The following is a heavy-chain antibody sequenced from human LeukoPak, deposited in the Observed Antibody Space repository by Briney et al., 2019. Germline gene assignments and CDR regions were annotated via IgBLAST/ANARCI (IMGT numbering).Heavy chain of an antibody. Sequence: PGGSLRLSCAASGFTFSNAWMNWVRQAPGKGLEWVGRIKSKTDGGTTDYAAPVKGRSTISRDDSTNTLFLQMNSLKTEDTALYYCTRIIKSGSFDYWGQGTLVTVSS. J-gene: IGHJ4*02. V-gene: IGHV3-15*01. CDR3: TRIIKSGSFDY. CDR1: GFTFSNAW. D-gene: IGHD1-26*01. CDR2: IKSKTDGGTT.